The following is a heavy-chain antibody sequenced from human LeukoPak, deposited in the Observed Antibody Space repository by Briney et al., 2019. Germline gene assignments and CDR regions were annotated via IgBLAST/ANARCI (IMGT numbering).Heavy chain of an antibody. CDR3: ARDGSRLIVVVPAAVGFDP. D-gene: IGHD2-2*01. J-gene: IGHJ5*02. CDR1: GFTFSSYA. CDR2: ISGSGGST. V-gene: IGHV3-23*01. Sequence: GGSLRLSCAASGFTFSSYAMSWVRQAPGKGLEWVSAISGSGGSTYYADSVKGRFTISRDNSKDTLYLQMNSLRAEDTAVYYCARDGSRLIVVVPAAVGFDPWGQGTLVTVSS.